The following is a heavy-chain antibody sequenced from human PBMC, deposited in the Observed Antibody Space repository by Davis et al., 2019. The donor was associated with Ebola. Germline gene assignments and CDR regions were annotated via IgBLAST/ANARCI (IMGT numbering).Heavy chain of an antibody. CDR2: INPHGGAT. CDR3: ARGRRPDS. CDR1: GYTFIGYY. D-gene: IGHD1-14*01. Sequence: ASVKVSCKASGYTFIGYYIHWVRQAPGQGLEWMGWINPHGGATKYAQRFQDRVNMTRDMSISTAYMDLSRLKSDDTAVYYCARGRRPDSWGQGTLVTVSS. V-gene: IGHV1-2*02. J-gene: IGHJ4*02.